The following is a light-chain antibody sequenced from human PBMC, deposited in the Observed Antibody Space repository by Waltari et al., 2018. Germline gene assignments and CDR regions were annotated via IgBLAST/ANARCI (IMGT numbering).Light chain of an antibody. V-gene: IGLV2-8*01. CDR3: SSYAGSKGLRV. Sequence: QSALTQPPSASGSPGQSVTISCTGTSSDVGGYNYVPWYQQHPGKAPKLMIYEVSKRPSGVPDRFSGSKSGNTASLTVSGLQAEDEADYYCSSYAGSKGLRVFGGGTKLTVL. CDR2: EVS. J-gene: IGLJ3*02. CDR1: SSDVGGYNY.